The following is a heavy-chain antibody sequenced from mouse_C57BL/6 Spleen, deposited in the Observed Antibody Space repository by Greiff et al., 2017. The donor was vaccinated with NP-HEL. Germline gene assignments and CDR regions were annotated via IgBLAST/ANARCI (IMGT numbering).Heavy chain of an antibody. CDR2: IYPGDGDT. D-gene: IGHD5-1*01. J-gene: IGHJ4*01. Sequence: LKESGASVKISCKASGYAFSSYWMNWVKQRPGKGLEWIGQIYPGDGDTNYNGKFKGKATLTADKSSSTAYMQLSSLTSEDSAVYFCARLGSNYAMDYWGQGTSVTVSS. CDR1: GYAFSSYW. CDR3: ARLGSNYAMDY. V-gene: IGHV1-80*01.